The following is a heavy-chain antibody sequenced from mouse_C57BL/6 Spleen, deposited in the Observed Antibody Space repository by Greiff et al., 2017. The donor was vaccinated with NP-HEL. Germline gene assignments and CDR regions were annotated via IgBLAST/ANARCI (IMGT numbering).Heavy chain of an antibody. D-gene: IGHD1-1*01. V-gene: IGHV1-54*01. CDR3: ARFDYYGSSTPFAY. Sequence: QVQLKQSGAELVRPGTSVKVSCKASGYAFTNYLIEWVKQRPGQGLEWIGVINPGSGGTNYNEKFKGKATLTADKSSSTAYMQLSSLTSEDSAVYFCARFDYYGSSTPFAYWGQGTLVTVSA. J-gene: IGHJ3*01. CDR1: GYAFTNYL. CDR2: INPGSGGT.